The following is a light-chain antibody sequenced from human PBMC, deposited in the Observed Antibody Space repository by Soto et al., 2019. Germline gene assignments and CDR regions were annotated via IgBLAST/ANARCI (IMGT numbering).Light chain of an antibody. V-gene: IGKV1-39*01. CDR3: QESYSSPYF. CDR1: RSISRY. CDR2: GAS. J-gene: IGKJ2*01. Sequence: DSRLTQSPASLSASVGDRVSITCRTSRSISRYLNWYQQKLGKAPKLLISGASTLQGGVPSRFIGSGSGTDFTLTISGLQPEDFATYYCQESYSSPYFFGQGTKLEMK.